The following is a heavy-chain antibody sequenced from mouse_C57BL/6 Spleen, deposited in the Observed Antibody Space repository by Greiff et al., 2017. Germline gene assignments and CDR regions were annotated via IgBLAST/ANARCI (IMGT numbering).Heavy chain of an antibody. V-gene: IGHV5-17*01. CDR2: ISSGSSTI. D-gene: IGHD1-2*01. J-gene: IGHJ3*01. CDR3: ARPSYGPFAY. CDR1: GFTFSDYG. Sequence: EVKLMESGGGLVKPGGSLKLSCAASGFTFSDYGMHWVRQAPEKGLEWVAYISSGSSTIYYADTVKGRFTISRDNAKNTLFLQMTSLRSEDTAMYYCARPSYGPFAYWGQGTLVTVSA.